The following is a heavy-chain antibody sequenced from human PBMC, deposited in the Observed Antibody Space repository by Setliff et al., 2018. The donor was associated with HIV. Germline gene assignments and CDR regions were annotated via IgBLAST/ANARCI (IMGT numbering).Heavy chain of an antibody. CDR3: ARHSGSYWFDP. CDR1: GGSISSGSYY. CDR2: IYTGGRT. Sequence: SETLSLTCTVSGGSISSGSYYWSWIRQPAGKGLEWIGHIYTGGRTNYNPSLESRVTISVDTSKNQFSLRLTSVTATDTAIFYCARHSGSYWFDPWGQGTLVTVSS. J-gene: IGHJ5*02. V-gene: IGHV4-61*09. D-gene: IGHD1-26*01.